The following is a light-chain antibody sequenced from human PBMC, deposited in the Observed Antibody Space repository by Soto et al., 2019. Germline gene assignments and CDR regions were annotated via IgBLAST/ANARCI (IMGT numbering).Light chain of an antibody. CDR1: SSDVGGYNY. Sequence: HSALTQPRSVSGSPGQSVTISCTGTSSDVGGYNYGSWYQQQPGNATKLMIYDVSKRPSGVPHRFSCSTSGNTASLTISGLPADDEADYCCCSYAGGYTYVFGTGTKVTVL. CDR2: DVS. CDR3: CSYAGGYTYV. J-gene: IGLJ1*01. V-gene: IGLV2-11*01.